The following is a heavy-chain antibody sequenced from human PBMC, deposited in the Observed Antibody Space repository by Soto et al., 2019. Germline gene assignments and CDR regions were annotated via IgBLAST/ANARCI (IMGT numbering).Heavy chain of an antibody. J-gene: IGHJ4*01. V-gene: IGHV4-31*03. D-gene: IGHD3-22*01. CDR3: ARGGYYYENSGQNAYDY. CDR1: GGSISSGGYY. CDR2: IYYGGST. Sequence: SETLSLTCTVSGGSISSGGYYWSWIRQHPGKGLEWIGYIYYGGSTYYNPSLKSRATISGDTSKNQFSLKLSSVTAADTAVYYCARGGYYYENSGQNAYDYWGQGILVTVFS.